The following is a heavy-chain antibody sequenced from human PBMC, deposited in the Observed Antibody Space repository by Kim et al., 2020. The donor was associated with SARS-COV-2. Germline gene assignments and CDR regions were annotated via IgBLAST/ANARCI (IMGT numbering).Heavy chain of an antibody. CDR3: VRGSQGMDV. V-gene: IGHV1-3*04. CDR1: GYTFTTYF. J-gene: IGHJ6*02. Sequence: ASVKVSCKASGYTFTTYFIHWVRQAPGQRLEWMGRINTGNGDTKSSQKFQGGVTITRDTSATTVYMELSSLRSEDTAVYYCVRGSQGMDVWGQGTTVTVSS. CDR2: INTGNGDT.